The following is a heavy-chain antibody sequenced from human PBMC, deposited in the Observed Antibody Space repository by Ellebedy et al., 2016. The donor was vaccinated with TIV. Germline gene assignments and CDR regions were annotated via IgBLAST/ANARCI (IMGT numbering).Heavy chain of an antibody. CDR1: GYTFTGYY. CDR2: INPNSGGT. J-gene: IGHJ6*02. CDR3: ARDRPYIVVVPAAKLGYGMDV. D-gene: IGHD2-2*01. V-gene: IGHV1-2*02. Sequence: ASVKVSCKASGYTFTGYYMHWVRQAPGQGLEWMGWINPNSGGTNYAQKFQGRVTMTRDTSISTASMELSRLRSDDTAVYYCARDRPYIVVVPAAKLGYGMDVWGRGTTVTVSS.